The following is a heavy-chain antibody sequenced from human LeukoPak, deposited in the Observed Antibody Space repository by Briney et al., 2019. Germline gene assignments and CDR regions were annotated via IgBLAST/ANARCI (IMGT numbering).Heavy chain of an antibody. D-gene: IGHD6-13*01. J-gene: IGHJ4*02. Sequence: SETLSLTCAVFGYSISSGYYWGWIRQPPGKGLEWIGSIYHSGSTYYNPSLKSRVTISVDTSKNQFSLKLSSVTAADTAVYYCARGLDFIAAAAYFDYWGQGTLSPSPQ. CDR1: GYSISSGYY. V-gene: IGHV4-38-2*01. CDR3: ARGLDFIAAAAYFDY. CDR2: IYHSGST.